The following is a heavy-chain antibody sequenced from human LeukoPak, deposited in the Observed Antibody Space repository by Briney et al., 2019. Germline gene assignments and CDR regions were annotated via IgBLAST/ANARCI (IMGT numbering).Heavy chain of an antibody. J-gene: IGHJ4*02. CDR1: GFTFSSYA. D-gene: IGHD6-13*01. V-gene: IGHV3-23*01. Sequence: GGSLRLSCAASGFTFSSYAMSWVRQAPGKGLEWVSAISGSGGSTYYADSVKGRFTISRDNSKNTLYLQMNSLRAEDTAVYYCAKVVGSLFHSSSWYEDDYWGQGTLVTVSS. CDR3: AKVVGSLFHSSSWYEDDY. CDR2: ISGSGGST.